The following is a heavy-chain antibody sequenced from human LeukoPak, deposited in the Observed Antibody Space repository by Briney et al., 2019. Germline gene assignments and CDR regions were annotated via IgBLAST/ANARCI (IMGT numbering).Heavy chain of an antibody. CDR1: GGTVSTYA. J-gene: IGHJ5*02. D-gene: IGHD5-18*01. CDR2: IIPILGIA. CDR3: ARDLSGGYSYGPNWFDP. V-gene: IGHV1-69*04. Sequence: GASVKVSFTASGGTVSTYAIGWVRQAPGQGLEWMGRIIPILGIANYAQKFQGRVTITADKSTSTAYMELSSLRSEDTAVYYCARDLSGGYSYGPNWFDPWGQGTLVTVSS.